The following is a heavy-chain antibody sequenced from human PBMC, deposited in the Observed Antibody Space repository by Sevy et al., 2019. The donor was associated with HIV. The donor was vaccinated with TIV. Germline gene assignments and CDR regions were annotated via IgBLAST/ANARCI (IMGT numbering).Heavy chain of an antibody. CDR2: INHSGST. D-gene: IGHD3-22*01. CDR3: ARGGFYYDSSGYPEYFQH. Sequence: SETLSLTCAVYGGSFSGYYWSWIRQPPGKGLEWIGEINHSGSTNYNPSLKSRVTISVDTSKNQFSLKLSSVTAADTAVYYCARGGFYYDSSGYPEYFQHWGQGTPVTVSS. V-gene: IGHV4-34*01. J-gene: IGHJ1*01. CDR1: GGSFSGYY.